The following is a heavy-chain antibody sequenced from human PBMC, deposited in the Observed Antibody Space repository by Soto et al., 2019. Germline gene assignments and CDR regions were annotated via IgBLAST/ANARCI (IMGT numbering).Heavy chain of an antibody. CDR2: ISGSSSTT. D-gene: IGHD3-3*01. CDR3: ARDLWVGANYDFWSGPSPSPYYMDV. CDR1: GFTFNIYS. J-gene: IGHJ6*03. V-gene: IGHV3-48*01. Sequence: PGGSLRLSCAASGFTFNIYSMNWVRQAPGKGLEWVSYISGSSSTTYYADSVKGRFTISRDNAKNSLYLQMNSLRAEDTAVYYCARDLWVGANYDFWSGPSPSPYYMDVWGKGTTVTVSS.